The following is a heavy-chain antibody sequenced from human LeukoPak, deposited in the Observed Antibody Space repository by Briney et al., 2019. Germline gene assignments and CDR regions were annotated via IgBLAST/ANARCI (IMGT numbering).Heavy chain of an antibody. Sequence: ASVKVSCKASGGTFSSYAISWVRQAPGQGLEWMGWISAYNGNTNYAQKLQGRVTMTTDTSTSTAYMELRSLRSDDTAVYYCARRLRFLEWTGAFDIWGQGTMVTVSS. J-gene: IGHJ3*02. V-gene: IGHV1-18*01. CDR3: ARRLRFLEWTGAFDI. CDR2: ISAYNGNT. CDR1: GGTFSSYA. D-gene: IGHD3-3*01.